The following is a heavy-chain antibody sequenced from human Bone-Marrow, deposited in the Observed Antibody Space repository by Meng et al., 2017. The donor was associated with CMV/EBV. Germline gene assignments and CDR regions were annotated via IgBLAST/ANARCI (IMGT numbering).Heavy chain of an antibody. CDR2: ISSSSSYI. J-gene: IGHJ6*02. V-gene: IGHV3-21*01. CDR1: GFTFSSYS. Sequence: LSLTCAASGFTFSSYSMNWVRQAPGKGLEWVSSISSSSSYIYYADSVKGRFTISRDNAKNSLYLQMNSLRVEDTAVYYCARGCSTSCYYGMDVWGQGTTVTVSS. D-gene: IGHD2-2*01. CDR3: ARGCSTSCYYGMDV.